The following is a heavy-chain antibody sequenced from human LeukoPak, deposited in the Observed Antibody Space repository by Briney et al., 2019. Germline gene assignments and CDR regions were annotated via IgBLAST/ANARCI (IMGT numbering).Heavy chain of an antibody. Sequence: GGSLRLSCAASGFTFSSYAMHWVRQAPGKGLEWVAVISYDGSNKYYADSVKGRFTISRDNSKNTLYLQMNSLRAEDTAVYYCARGGSSGCWGIDYWGQGTLVTVSS. CDR1: GFTFSSYA. V-gene: IGHV3-30-3*01. J-gene: IGHJ4*02. D-gene: IGHD6-19*01. CDR3: ARGGSSGCWGIDY. CDR2: ISYDGSNK.